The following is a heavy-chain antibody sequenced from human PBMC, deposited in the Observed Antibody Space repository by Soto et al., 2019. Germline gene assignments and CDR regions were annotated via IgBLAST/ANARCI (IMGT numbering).Heavy chain of an antibody. CDR3: ARGASRLPGFH. V-gene: IGHV1-18*01. J-gene: IGHJ1*01. Sequence: QVQLVQSGAEVKKPGASVKVSCKASGYTFTSYGISWVRQAPGQGLEWVGWISAYNGDTEYAQQFQGRVTRTDETATGAAGREMRGLRCDATAVYYCARGASRLPGFHWGQGTLVTVSS. D-gene: IGHD2-2*01. CDR1: GYTFTSYG. CDR2: ISAYNGDT.